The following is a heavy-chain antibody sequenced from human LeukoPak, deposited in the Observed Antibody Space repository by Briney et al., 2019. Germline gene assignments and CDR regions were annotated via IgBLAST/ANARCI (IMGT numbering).Heavy chain of an antibody. CDR2: IYYRSQWYN. Sequence: SQTLTLTCAISGDSVSSNSAAWNWIRQSPSGGLEWVGRIYYRSQWYNDDAVSVKGRISINPDTAKKQFSLHLNSVTPDDTALYYCARGGLVRGSLNSLTGFDFWGQGTMVTVSS. V-gene: IGHV6-1*01. J-gene: IGHJ3*01. CDR1: GDSVSSNSAA. CDR3: ARGGLVRGSLNSLTGFDF. D-gene: IGHD3-10*01.